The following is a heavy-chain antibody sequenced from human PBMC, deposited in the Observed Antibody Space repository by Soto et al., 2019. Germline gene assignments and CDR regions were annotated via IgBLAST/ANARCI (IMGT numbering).Heavy chain of an antibody. CDR3: ARHLDYYDSSSYFDH. Sequence: SETLSLTCTVSGGSISSTSSYWGWIRQPPGKGLEWIATIYYTGSTYYNPSLKSRVTISVDTSENQFSLKLYSVTAADTAVFYCARHLDYYDSSSYFDHWGQGTLVTVYS. V-gene: IGHV4-39*01. CDR2: IYYTGST. CDR1: GGSISSTSSY. D-gene: IGHD3-22*01. J-gene: IGHJ4*02.